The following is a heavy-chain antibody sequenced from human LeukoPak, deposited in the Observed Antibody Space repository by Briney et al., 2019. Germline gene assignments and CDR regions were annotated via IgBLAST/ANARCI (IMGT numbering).Heavy chain of an antibody. V-gene: IGHV1-18*01. CDR3: ARDIPEAGATRGHDAFDI. CDR1: GYTFTSYG. CDR2: ISAYNGNT. J-gene: IGHJ3*02. Sequence: ASVKVSCKASGYTFTSYGISWVRQAPGQGLEWMGWISAYNGNTNYAQKLQGRDTMTTDTSTSTAYMELRSLRSDDTAVYYCARDIPEAGATRGHDAFDIWGQGTMVTVSS. D-gene: IGHD1-26*01.